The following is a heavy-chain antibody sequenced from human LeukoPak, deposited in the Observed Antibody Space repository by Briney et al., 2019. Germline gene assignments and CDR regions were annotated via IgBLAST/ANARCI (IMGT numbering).Heavy chain of an antibody. CDR2: ISYDGSNK. CDR3: AKDQPGEDSSGQIDY. D-gene: IGHD3-22*01. V-gene: IGHV3-30*18. CDR1: GSTFSSYG. Sequence: GGSLRLSCAASGSTFSSYGMHWVRQAPGKGLEWVAVISYDGSNKYYADSVKGRFTISRDNSKNTLYLQMNSLRAEDTAVYYCAKDQPGEDSSGQIDYWGQGTLVTVSS. J-gene: IGHJ4*02.